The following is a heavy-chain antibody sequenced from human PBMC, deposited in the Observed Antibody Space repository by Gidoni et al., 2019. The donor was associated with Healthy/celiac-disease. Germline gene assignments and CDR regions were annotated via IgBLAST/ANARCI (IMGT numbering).Heavy chain of an antibody. D-gene: IGHD6-13*01. CDR2: IYSSGST. CDR1: GGSISSSSYY. V-gene: IGHV4-39*01. J-gene: IGHJ4*02. CDR3: ANSAYSTPGVFDY. Sequence: QLQLQESGPGLVKPSETLSLTCTVSGGSISSSSYYWGWIRQPPGKGLEWIGSIYSSGSTYYNPSLKSRVTISVDTSKNQFSLKLSSVTAADTAVYYCANSAYSTPGVFDYWGQGTLVTVSS.